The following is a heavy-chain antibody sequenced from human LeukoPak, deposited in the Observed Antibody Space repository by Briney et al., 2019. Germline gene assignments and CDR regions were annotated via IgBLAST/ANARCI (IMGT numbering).Heavy chain of an antibody. CDR2: ISAFHGHT. CDR3: VRDRVGYTYAYPFDL. V-gene: IGHV1-18*01. CDR1: GYSFTSFG. J-gene: IGHJ4*02. D-gene: IGHD5-18*01. Sequence: GASVKVSCKPSGYSFTSFGLSWVRQAPGQGLEWMTWISAFHGHTHFAQKFQGRVTVSTDTSTSTAYLELRSLRSDDTAVYYCVRDRVGYTYAYPFDLWGQGTLVTVSS.